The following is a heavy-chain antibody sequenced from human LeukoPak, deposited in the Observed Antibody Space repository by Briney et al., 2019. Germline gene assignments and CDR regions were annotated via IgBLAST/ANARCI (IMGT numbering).Heavy chain of an antibody. V-gene: IGHV3-23*01. J-gene: IGHJ4*02. Sequence: GGSLRLSCAASGFTFSSYAMSWVRQAPGKGLEWVSAISGSGGSTYYADSVKGRFTISTDNTKNTMYLQMKSLRAEDAAVYCCGTNMARDLSFLFDYWGQGTLVTVSS. CDR1: GFTFSSYA. D-gene: IGHD2/OR15-2a*01. CDR3: GTNMARDLSFLFDY. CDR2: ISGSGGST.